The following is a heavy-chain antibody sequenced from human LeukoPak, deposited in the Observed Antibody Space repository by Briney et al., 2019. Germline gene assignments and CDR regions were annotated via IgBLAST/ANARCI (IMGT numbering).Heavy chain of an antibody. Sequence: GGSLTLSCAASGFTVSINYMSWVRQPPGKGLECVSVIYSGGSTYYADSVKGRFTISRDNSKNTLYLQMKSLRAEDTAVYYCARDPGGQQLEYGMDVWGKGTTVTVSS. CDR3: ARDPGGQQLEYGMDV. D-gene: IGHD6-13*01. V-gene: IGHV3-53*01. J-gene: IGHJ6*04. CDR1: GFTVSINY. CDR2: IYSGGST.